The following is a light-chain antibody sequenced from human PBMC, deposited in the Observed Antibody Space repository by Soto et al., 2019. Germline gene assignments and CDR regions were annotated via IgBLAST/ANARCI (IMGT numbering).Light chain of an antibody. J-gene: IGLJ3*02. CDR2: EVT. V-gene: IGLV2-8*01. CDR1: SSDVGAYNY. CDR3: RSFASSNTGV. Sequence: QSALTQPPSASGSPGQSVTISCTGTSSDVGAYNYVSWYQQHAGKAPKLVIYEVTKRPSGVPDRFSGSKSATTASLTVSGLQAEDEADYYCRSFASSNTGVFGGGTKLTVL.